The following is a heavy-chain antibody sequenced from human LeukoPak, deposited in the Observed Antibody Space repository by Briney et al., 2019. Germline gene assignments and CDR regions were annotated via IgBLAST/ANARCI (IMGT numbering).Heavy chain of an antibody. CDR2: MSISGGPT. D-gene: IGHD1-26*01. J-gene: IGHJ4*02. CDR1: GFTFSDFA. Sequence: GGSLRLTCAASGFTFSDFAMTWVRQAPGKGLEWVSTMSISGGPTYYADSVKGRFTISRDDSKNTLHLQMNSLRAEDTAVYYCARDLSLLVGATDFWGQGTLVTVSS. V-gene: IGHV3-23*01. CDR3: ARDLSLLVGATDF.